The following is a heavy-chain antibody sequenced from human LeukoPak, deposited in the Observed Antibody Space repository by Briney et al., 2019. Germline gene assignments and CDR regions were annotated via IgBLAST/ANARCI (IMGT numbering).Heavy chain of an antibody. D-gene: IGHD2-15*01. CDR3: ARETCSGGSCYSGFDY. CDR1: GGTFSSYA. Sequence: SVKVSCKASGGTFSSYAISWVRQAPGQGLEWMGGIIPIFGTANYAQKFQGRVTITADESTSIAYMELSSLRSEDTAVYYCARETCSGGSCYSGFDYWGQGTLVTVSS. V-gene: IGHV1-69*13. J-gene: IGHJ4*02. CDR2: IIPIFGTA.